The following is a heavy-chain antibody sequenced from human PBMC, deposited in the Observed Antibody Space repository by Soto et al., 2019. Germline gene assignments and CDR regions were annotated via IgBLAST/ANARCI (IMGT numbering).Heavy chain of an antibody. CDR2: IGKGGDT. CDR1: GFTFSSYD. D-gene: IGHD3-16*01. V-gene: IGHV3-13*01. Sequence: GGSLRLSCAASGFTFSSYDFHWVRQTTGKGLEWVSGIGKGGDTYYAGSVKGRFTMSRENAKNSLYLQMNSLRAGDTAVYYCTRGADGFDYWGQGTLVTVSS. CDR3: TRGADGFDY. J-gene: IGHJ4*02.